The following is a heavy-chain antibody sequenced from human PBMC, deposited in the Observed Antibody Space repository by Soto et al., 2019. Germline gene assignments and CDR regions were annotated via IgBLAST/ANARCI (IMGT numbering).Heavy chain of an antibody. D-gene: IGHD2-15*01. J-gene: IGHJ6*02. V-gene: IGHV3-30-3*01. CDR3: ARGQGGRSRYYYYGMDV. CDR1: GFTFSSYA. Sequence: QVQLVESGGGVVQPGRSLRLSCAASGFTFSSYAMHWVRQAPGTGLEWVAVISYDGSNKYYADSVKGRFTISRDNSKNTLYLQMNSLRAEDTAVYYCARGQGGRSRYYYYGMDVWGQGTTVTVSS. CDR2: ISYDGSNK.